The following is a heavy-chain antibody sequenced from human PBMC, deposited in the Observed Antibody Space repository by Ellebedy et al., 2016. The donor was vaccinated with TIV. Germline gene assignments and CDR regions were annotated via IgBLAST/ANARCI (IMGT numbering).Heavy chain of an antibody. D-gene: IGHD5-12*01. J-gene: IGHJ4*02. CDR2: IYHSGST. CDR1: GCTISSPTYY. V-gene: IGHV4-39*07. Sequence: SETLPLTXTVSGCTISSPTYYWVWIRQSPEKGLEWIGSIYHSGSTYYNPSLKSRLTISLDATKNQFSLRLDSVTAADTAVYYCASSPSGYEIPYWGQGTLVTVSS. CDR3: ASSPSGYEIPY.